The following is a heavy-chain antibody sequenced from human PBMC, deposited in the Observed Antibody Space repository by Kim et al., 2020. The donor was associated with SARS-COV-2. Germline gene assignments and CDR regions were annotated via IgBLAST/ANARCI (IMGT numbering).Heavy chain of an antibody. CDR1: GGSVSSGSYY. D-gene: IGHD1-20*01. Sequence: SETLSLTCTVSGGSVSSGSYYWSWIRQPPGKGLEWIGYIYYSGSTNHNPSLKSRVTISVDTSKNHFSLKLISVTAAATAVYYCASSQGPITPDYYYDYG. V-gene: IGHV4-61*03. CDR2: IYYSGST. CDR3: ASSQGPITPDYYYDYG. J-gene: IGHJ6*01.